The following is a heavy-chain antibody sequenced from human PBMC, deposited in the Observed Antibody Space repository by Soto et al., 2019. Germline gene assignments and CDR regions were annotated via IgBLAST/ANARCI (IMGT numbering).Heavy chain of an antibody. D-gene: IGHD6-6*01. CDR1: GYNFARFW. CDR3: ARHGSIGARLNYFDP. CDR2: IFPSDSDT. Sequence: RGESLKISCQGSGYNFARFWIGWVRQTPGKGLEWMGIIFPSDSDTKYSPSFQGQVTMSVDKSINTAYLQWSSLKASDTAIYYCARHGSIGARLNYFDPWGQGTQVTVSS. J-gene: IGHJ5*02. V-gene: IGHV5-51*01.